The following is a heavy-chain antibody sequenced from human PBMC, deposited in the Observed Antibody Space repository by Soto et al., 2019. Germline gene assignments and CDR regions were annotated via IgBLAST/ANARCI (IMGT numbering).Heavy chain of an antibody. CDR1: GFPFSSYG. CDR3: ARDYDILTGYFYYYGMDV. Sequence: GGSLRLSCAASGFPFSSYGMHWVRQAPGKGLEWVAVIWYDGSNKYYADSVKGRFTISRDNSKNTLYLQMNSLRAEDTAVYYCARDYDILTGYFYYYGMDVWGQGTTVTVSS. V-gene: IGHV3-33*01. D-gene: IGHD3-9*01. J-gene: IGHJ6*02. CDR2: IWYDGSNK.